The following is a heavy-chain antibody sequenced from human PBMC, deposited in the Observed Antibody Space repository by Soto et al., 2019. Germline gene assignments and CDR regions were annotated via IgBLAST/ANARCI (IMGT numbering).Heavy chain of an antibody. Sequence: EVQLLASGGGLVHPGGSLRLSCAASGFTFSSYAMSWVRQAPGKGLEWVSAISGSGGSTYYADSVKGRFTISRDNSKNTLYLQMNSLRAEDTAVYYCAKFGAALVRLHHFDYWGQGTLVTVSS. J-gene: IGHJ4*02. CDR3: AKFGAALVRLHHFDY. D-gene: IGHD3-10*01. V-gene: IGHV3-23*01. CDR2: ISGSGGST. CDR1: GFTFSSYA.